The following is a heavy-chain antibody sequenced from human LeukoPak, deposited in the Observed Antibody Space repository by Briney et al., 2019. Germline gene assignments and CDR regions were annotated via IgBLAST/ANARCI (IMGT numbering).Heavy chain of an antibody. J-gene: IGHJ5*02. CDR2: ISSSSSYI. CDR1: GFTFSSYS. CDR3: ARDDGPHYDFWSGYRGNNWFDP. V-gene: IGHV3-21*01. Sequence: GGSLRLSCAASGFTFSSYSMNWVRQAPGKGLEWVSSISSSSSYIYYADSVKGRFTISRDNAKNSLHLQMNSLRAEDTAVYYCARDDGPHYDFWSGYRGNNWFDPWGQGTLVTVSS. D-gene: IGHD3-3*01.